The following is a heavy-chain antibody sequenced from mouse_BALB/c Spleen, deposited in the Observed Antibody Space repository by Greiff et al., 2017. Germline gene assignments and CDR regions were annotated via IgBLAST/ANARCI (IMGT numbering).Heavy chain of an antibody. CDR1: GFTFSSFG. J-gene: IGHJ2*01. D-gene: IGHD4-1*01. CDR3: ARGLGLYFDY. V-gene: IGHV5-17*02. Sequence: EVQLQESGGGLVQPGGSRKLSCAASGFTFSSFGMHWVRQAPEKGLEWVAYISSGSSTIYYADTVKGRFTISRDNPKNTLFLQMTSLRSEDTAMYYCARGLGLYFDYWGKGTTLTVSS. CDR2: ISSGSSTI.